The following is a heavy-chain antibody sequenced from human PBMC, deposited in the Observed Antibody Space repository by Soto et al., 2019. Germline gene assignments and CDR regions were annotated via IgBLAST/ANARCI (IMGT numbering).Heavy chain of an antibody. CDR1: GGSISSSSYY. CDR2: IYYSGST. V-gene: IGHV4-39*07. D-gene: IGHD5-18*01. J-gene: IGHJ5*02. CDR3: ARDSGYNYGYFRWFDP. Sequence: KSSETLSLTCTVSGGSISSSSYYWGWIRQPPGKGLEWIGSIYYSGSTYYNPALESRVTISVDTSKNQFSLKLSSVTAADTAFYYCARDSGYNYGYFRWFDPWGQGTLVTVSS.